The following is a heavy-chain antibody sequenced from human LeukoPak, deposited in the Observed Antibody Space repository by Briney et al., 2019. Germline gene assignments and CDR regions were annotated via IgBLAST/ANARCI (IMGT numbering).Heavy chain of an antibody. CDR2: IYTSGST. D-gene: IGHD3-9*01. J-gene: IGHJ6*02. V-gene: IGHV4-4*07. Sequence: SETLSLTCTVSGGSISSYYWSWIRQPAGKGLEWIGRIYTSGSTNYNPSLKSRVTMSVDTSKNQFSLKLSSVTAADTAVYYCAGRYFDWSLPNYYYYGMDVWGQGTTVTVSS. CDR3: AGRYFDWSLPNYYYYGMDV. CDR1: GGSISSYY.